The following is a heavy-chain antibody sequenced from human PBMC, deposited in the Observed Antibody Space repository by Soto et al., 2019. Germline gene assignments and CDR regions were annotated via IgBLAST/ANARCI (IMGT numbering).Heavy chain of an antibody. D-gene: IGHD3-9*01. J-gene: IGHJ4*02. CDR3: AKDGEHYDILTGYYYTLGYYSSGYRYFDY. CDR1: GFTFSSYA. CDR2: ISGSGGST. Sequence: PGGSLILSCAASGFTFSSYAMSWVRQAPGKGLEWVSAISGSGGSTYYADSVKGRFTISRDNSKNTLYLQMNSLRAEDTAVYYCAKDGEHYDILTGYYYTLGYYSSGYRYFDYWGQGT. V-gene: IGHV3-23*01.